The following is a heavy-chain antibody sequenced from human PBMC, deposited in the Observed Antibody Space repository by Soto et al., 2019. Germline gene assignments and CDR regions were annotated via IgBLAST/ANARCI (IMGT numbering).Heavy chain of an antibody. CDR3: AKAIENYSTGYYKPFYYFGVDV. D-gene: IGHD3-22*01. CDR1: GFTFGSYG. CDR2: ISYDGSKK. J-gene: IGHJ6*02. Sequence: GGSLRLSCAASGFTFGSYGMHWVRQAPGKGLEWVAGISYDGSKKYYGESVKGRFTISSDNSKNTLYLQMNSLRVEDTAVYYCAKAIENYSTGYYKPFYYFGVDVWGQGTTVTVSS. V-gene: IGHV3-30*18.